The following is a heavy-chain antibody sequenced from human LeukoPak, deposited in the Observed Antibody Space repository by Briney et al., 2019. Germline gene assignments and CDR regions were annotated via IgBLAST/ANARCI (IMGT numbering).Heavy chain of an antibody. Sequence: ASVKVSCTASGYTFTASYIHWVRLAPGQGLEWMGWMNPNSVDIHYAQKFQGRVTMTRDTSISTAYMDLSRLGSDDTAVYYCARGGYDILTGSYRVRYYFDYWGQGTLVTVSS. V-gene: IGHV1-2*02. D-gene: IGHD3-9*01. J-gene: IGHJ4*02. CDR2: MNPNSVDI. CDR3: ARGGYDILTGSYRVRYYFDY. CDR1: GYTFTASY.